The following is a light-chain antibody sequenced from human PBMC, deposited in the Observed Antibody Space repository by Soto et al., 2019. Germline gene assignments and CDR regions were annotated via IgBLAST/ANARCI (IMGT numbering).Light chain of an antibody. Sequence: QTVVSQEPSFSVSPGETVTLTCGLTSASVLTSYYPSWYQQTPGQAPRTLIYSTNIRSSGVPDRFSGSILGNKAALTITGAQADDVSDYYCALYVGSGTVVFGGGTKLTVL. CDR3: ALYVGSGTVV. J-gene: IGLJ2*01. CDR2: STN. V-gene: IGLV8-61*01. CDR1: SASVLTSYY.